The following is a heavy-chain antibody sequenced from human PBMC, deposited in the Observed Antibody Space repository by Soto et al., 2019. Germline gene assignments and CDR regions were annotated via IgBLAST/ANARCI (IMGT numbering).Heavy chain of an antibody. J-gene: IGHJ5*02. D-gene: IGHD3-10*01. CDR3: ASQFLLLWFGELLTAWFDP. V-gene: IGHV4-39*01. CDR2: IYYSGST. CDR1: GGSISRSSYY. Sequence: SETLSLTCTVSGGSISRSSYYWGWIRQPPGKGVEWIGSIYYSGSTYYNPSLKSRVTISVDTSKNQFSLKLSSVTAADTAVYYCASQFLLLWFGELLTAWFDPWGQGTLVTVSS.